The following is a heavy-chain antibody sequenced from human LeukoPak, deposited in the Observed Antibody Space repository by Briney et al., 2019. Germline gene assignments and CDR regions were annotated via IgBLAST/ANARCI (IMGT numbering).Heavy chain of an antibody. CDR2: MYHSGST. V-gene: IGHV4-4*02. D-gene: IGHD3-3*01. CDR3: ARTNHDFWSGYYKGEFDY. CDR1: GASISSINW. J-gene: IGHJ4*02. Sequence: SGTLSLTCAVSGASISSINWLNWVRQPPGKGLEWIGQMYHSGSTNYNPSLKSRVTISVDKSKNHFSLKLSSVTAADTAVYYCARTNHDFWSGYYKGEFDYWGQGTLVTVSS.